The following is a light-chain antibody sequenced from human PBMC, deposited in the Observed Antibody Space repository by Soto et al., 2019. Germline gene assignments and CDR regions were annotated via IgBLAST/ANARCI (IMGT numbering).Light chain of an antibody. J-gene: IGKJ5*01. Sequence: DIQLTQSPSFLSASVGDRVTITCRASQGISSYLAWYQQKPGKAPKLLIYAASTLQSGVPSRFSGSGSGTEFTLSVSRLQPEDFATYDCQQLNSFPITCGQGTRLEIK. CDR2: AAS. CDR3: QQLNSFPIT. CDR1: QGISSY. V-gene: IGKV1-9*01.